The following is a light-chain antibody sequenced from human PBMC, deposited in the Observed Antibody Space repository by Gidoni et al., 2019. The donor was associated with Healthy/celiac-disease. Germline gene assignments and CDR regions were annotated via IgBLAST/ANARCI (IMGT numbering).Light chain of an antibody. CDR3: QQSYSTPYT. J-gene: IGKJ2*01. Sequence: DIQMTHSPSSLSASVGDRVTITRRASQSISSYLNWYQQKPGKAPKLLIYAASSLQSGVPSRFSGSGSGTDFTLTISSLQPEDFATYYCQQSYSTPYTFGQGTKLEIK. V-gene: IGKV1-39*01. CDR1: QSISSY. CDR2: AAS.